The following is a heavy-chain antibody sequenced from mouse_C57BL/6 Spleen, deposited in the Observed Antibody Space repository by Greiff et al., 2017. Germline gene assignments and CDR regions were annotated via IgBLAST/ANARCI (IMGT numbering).Heavy chain of an antibody. CDR1: GYTFTDYE. CDR2: IDPETGGT. CDR3: TRVNPVGY. J-gene: IGHJ2*01. Sequence: VQRVESGAELVRPGASVTLSCKASGYTFTDYEMHWVKQTPVHGLEWIGAIDPETGGTAYNQKFKGKAILTADKSSSTAYMELRSLTSEDSAVYYCTRVNPVGYWGQGTTRTVSS. V-gene: IGHV1-15*01.